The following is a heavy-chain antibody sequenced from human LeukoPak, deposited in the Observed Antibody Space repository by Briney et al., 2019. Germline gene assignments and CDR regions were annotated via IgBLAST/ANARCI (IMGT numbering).Heavy chain of an antibody. CDR1: GYTFSSYG. V-gene: IGHV1-18*01. J-gene: IGHJ6*02. Sequence: ASVKVSCKASGYTFSSYGISWVGQAPGQGFEWMGWTRAYNDNTNYAQKLQGRVTMTTDTSTSTAYMELRSLRSDDTAVYYCARDTYSSDWPKYSYYAMDLWGQGTTVTVSS. CDR2: TRAYNDNT. D-gene: IGHD6-25*01. CDR3: ARDTYSSDWPKYSYYAMDL.